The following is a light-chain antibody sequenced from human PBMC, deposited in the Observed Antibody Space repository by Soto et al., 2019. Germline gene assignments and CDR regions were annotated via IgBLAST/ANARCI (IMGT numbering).Light chain of an antibody. V-gene: IGLV3-21*02. CDR3: QVWDRTSNHYV. CDR1: NIGSKS. CDR2: DDG. J-gene: IGLJ1*01. Sequence: SYELTQPPSVSVAPGQTVRVTCGGKNIGSKSVHWYQQKPGQAPVLVVYDDGDRPSRIPERFSGSNSGNTATLTISRVEAGDEADYHCQVWDRTSNHYVFGSGTKVTVL.